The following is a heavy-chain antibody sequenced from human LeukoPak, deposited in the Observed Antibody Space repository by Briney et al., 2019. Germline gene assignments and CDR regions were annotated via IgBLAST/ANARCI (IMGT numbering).Heavy chain of an antibody. J-gene: IGHJ3*02. CDR3: ARAHYGSGSYGAFDI. D-gene: IGHD3-10*01. CDR1: GYSISSGYY. Sequence: SETLSLTCTVSGYSISSGYYWGWIRQPPGKGLEWIGSIYLSGTTYFNPSLKSRVTISVDTSKNQFSLKLSSVTAADTAVYYCARAHYGSGSYGAFDIWGQGTMVTVSS. V-gene: IGHV4-38-2*02. CDR2: IYLSGTT.